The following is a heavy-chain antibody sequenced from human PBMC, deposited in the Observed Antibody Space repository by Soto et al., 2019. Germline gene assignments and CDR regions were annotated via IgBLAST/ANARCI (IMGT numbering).Heavy chain of an antibody. CDR1: GGSISSGDYY. V-gene: IGHV4-30-4*01. Sequence: SETLSLTCTVSGGSISSGDYYWNWVRQPPGKGLEWIGFMYNRGSTYYNPSLKSRVTISVDTSKNQFSLKLTSVTAADTAVYYCARNDYDYVWESPGGDAFDIWGQGTLVTVSS. CDR2: MYNRGST. J-gene: IGHJ3*02. D-gene: IGHD3-16*01. CDR3: ARNDYDYVWESPGGDAFDI.